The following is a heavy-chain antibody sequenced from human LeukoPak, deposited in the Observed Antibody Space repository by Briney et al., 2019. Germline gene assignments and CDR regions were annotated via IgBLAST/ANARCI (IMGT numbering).Heavy chain of an antibody. Sequence: SSETLSLTCTVSGGSISSYYWSWIRQPPGKGLEWIGEINHSGSTNYNPSLKSRVTISVDTSKNQFSLKLSSVTAADTAVYYCARSSYYYGSGSPDYWGQGTLVTVSS. D-gene: IGHD3-10*01. V-gene: IGHV4-34*01. CDR3: ARSSYYYGSGSPDY. CDR1: GGSISSYY. CDR2: INHSGST. J-gene: IGHJ4*02.